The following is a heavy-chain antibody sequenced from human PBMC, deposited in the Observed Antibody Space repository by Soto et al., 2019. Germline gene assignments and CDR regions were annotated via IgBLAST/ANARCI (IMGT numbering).Heavy chain of an antibody. CDR3: ARESSSSCHDY. J-gene: IGHJ4*02. Sequence: ASVKVSCKASGYTFTCYGISWVRHAPGQGLEWMGWISAYNGNTNYAQKLQGRVTMTTDTSTSTANMELRSLRSDDTAVYYCARESSSSCHDYWGQGTLVTVSS. V-gene: IGHV1-18*01. CDR1: GYTFTCYG. D-gene: IGHD6-13*01. CDR2: ISAYNGNT.